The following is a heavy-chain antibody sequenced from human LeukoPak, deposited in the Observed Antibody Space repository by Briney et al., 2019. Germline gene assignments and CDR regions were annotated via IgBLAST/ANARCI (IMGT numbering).Heavy chain of an antibody. CDR1: GGSISSGGYY. CDR3: ARESSNYVTFDY. V-gene: IGHV4-31*03. CDR2: IYYSGST. D-gene: IGHD4-11*01. Sequence: SETLSLTCTVSGGSISSGGYYWSWIRRHPGKGLEWIGCIYYSGSTYYNPSLKSRVTIPVDTSKNQFSLKLSSVTAADTAVYYCARESSNYVTFDYWGQGTLVTVSS. J-gene: IGHJ4*02.